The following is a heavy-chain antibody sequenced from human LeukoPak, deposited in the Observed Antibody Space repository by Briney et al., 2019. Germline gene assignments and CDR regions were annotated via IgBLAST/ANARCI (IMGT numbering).Heavy chain of an antibody. D-gene: IGHD4-23*01. CDR2: INPSGGST. V-gene: IGHV1-46*01. CDR3: AVGKPFDY. J-gene: IGHJ4*02. CDR1: GYTFTSYY. Sequence: ASVKVSCKASGYTFTSYYMHWVRQAPGQGLEWMGIINPSGGSTSYAQKFQGRVTMTTDTSTSTAYMGLRSLRSDDTAVYYCAVGKPFDYWGQGTLVTVSS.